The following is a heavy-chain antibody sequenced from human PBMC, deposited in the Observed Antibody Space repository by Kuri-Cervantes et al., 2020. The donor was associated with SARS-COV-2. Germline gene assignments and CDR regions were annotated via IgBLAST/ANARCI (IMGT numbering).Heavy chain of an antibody. CDR3: ARAERVQLLVSGGQGPFDY. D-gene: IGHD2-2*01. V-gene: IGHV3-30*02. CDR1: GFTFSSYG. CDR2: IRYDGSNK. J-gene: IGHJ4*02. Sequence: GESLKISCAASGFTFSSYGMHWVRQAPGKGLEWVAFIRYDGSNKYYADSVKGRFTISRDNSKNTLYLQMNSLRAEDTAVYYCARAERVQLLVSGGQGPFDYWGQGTLVTVSS.